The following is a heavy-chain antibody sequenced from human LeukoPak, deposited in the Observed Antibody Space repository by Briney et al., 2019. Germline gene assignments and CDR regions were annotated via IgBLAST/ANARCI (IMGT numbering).Heavy chain of an antibody. J-gene: IGHJ6*03. V-gene: IGHV3-7*01. Sequence: PGGSLRLSCVASGFTFSSRDWMTWVRQAPGKGLEWVATIKEDGSEKYYVDSVKGRFTIFRDNAKNSLYLQMNSLRAQDTSVYFCARLGFKTVNIGSDWLRGKQNYYYMDAWGKGTTVTVSS. CDR2: IKEDGSEK. CDR3: ARLGFKTVNIGSDWLRGKQNYYYMDA. CDR1: GFTFSSRDW. D-gene: IGHD2/OR15-2a*01.